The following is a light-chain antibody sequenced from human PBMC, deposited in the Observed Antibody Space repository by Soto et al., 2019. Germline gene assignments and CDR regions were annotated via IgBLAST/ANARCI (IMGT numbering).Light chain of an antibody. V-gene: IGKV3-15*01. CDR3: QQYNNWPR. CDR2: GAS. Sequence: EIVMTQSPATLSVSPGERATLSCRASQSVSSNLAWYQQKPGQAPRLLIYGASTRATGVPARFSGSGSGTEFTLTISSLQSEDFAVYYWQQYNNWPRFGGGTKVEIK. J-gene: IGKJ4*02. CDR1: QSVSSN.